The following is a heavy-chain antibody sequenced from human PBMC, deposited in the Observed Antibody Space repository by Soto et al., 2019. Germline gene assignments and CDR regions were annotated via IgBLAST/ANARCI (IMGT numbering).Heavy chain of an antibody. V-gene: IGHV4-39*02. CDR3: ARERRITMVRGVKNPPFDY. J-gene: IGHJ4*02. CDR1: GDSISTANFY. D-gene: IGHD3-10*01. CDR2: IYYSGST. Sequence: PSETLSLTCTISGDSISTANFYWTWLRQHPGKGLEWIGSIYYSGSTYYNPSLKSRVTISVDTSKNQFSLKLSSVTAADTAVYYCARERRITMVRGVKNPPFDYWGQGTLVTVSS.